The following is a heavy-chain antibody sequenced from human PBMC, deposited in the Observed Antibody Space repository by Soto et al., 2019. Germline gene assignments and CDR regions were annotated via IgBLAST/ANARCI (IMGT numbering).Heavy chain of an antibody. J-gene: IGHJ4*02. D-gene: IGHD6-19*01. CDR2: ISYDGSNK. CDR3: AKDQGYSSGPAC. Sequence: GGSLRLSCAASGFTFSSYGMHWVRQAPGKGLEWVAVISYDGSNKYYADSVKGRFTISRDNSKNTLYLQMNSLRAEDTAVYYCAKDQGYSSGPACWGQGTLVTVSS. CDR1: GFTFSSYG. V-gene: IGHV3-30*18.